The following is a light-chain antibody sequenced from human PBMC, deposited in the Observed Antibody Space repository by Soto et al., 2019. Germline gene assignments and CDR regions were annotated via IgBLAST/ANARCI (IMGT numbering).Light chain of an antibody. J-gene: IGKJ2*01. CDR1: QSISSY. CDR2: AGS. V-gene: IGKV1-39*01. Sequence: DIQMTQSPSSLSASVGDRVTITCRASQSISSYLNWYQQKPGKAPKLLIYAGSSLQSGVPSRFSGSGSGTDFTLTISSVQAEDVATYYCQQSYSTPPNTFGQGTKLEIK. CDR3: QQSYSTPPNT.